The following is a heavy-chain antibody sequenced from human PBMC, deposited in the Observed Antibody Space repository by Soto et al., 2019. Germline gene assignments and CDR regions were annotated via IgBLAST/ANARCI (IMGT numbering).Heavy chain of an antibody. CDR1: GGSFSGYY. Sequence: SETLSLTCAVYGGSFSGYYWSWIRQPPGKGLEWIGEINHSGSTNYNPSLKSRVTISVDTSKNQFSLKLSSVTAADTAVYYCARDLRMGFDAFDIWGQGTMVTVSS. D-gene: IGHD2-8*01. CDR2: INHSGST. J-gene: IGHJ3*02. V-gene: IGHV4-34*01. CDR3: ARDLRMGFDAFDI.